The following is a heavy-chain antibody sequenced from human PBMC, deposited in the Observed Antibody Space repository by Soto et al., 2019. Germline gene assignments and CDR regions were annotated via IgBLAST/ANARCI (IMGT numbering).Heavy chain of an antibody. CDR1: GFTFSINA. CDR3: AKDRDYPRDQFHY. J-gene: IGHJ4*02. V-gene: IGHV3-23*01. D-gene: IGHD2-2*01. CDR2: ISANGQGI. Sequence: PGGSLRLSCATSGFTFSINALSWVRQAPGKGLEWVSAISANGQGIYYADSVRGRFSISRDNSRNTVFLHMDSLRAEDTAVYYCAKDRDYPRDQFHYWGQGTLVTVSS.